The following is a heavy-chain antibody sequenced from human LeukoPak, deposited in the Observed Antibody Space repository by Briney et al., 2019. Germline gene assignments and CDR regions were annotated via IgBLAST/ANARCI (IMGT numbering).Heavy chain of an antibody. V-gene: IGHV1-24*01. CDR2: FDPEDGET. CDR3: ATDGPMTTGYGMDV. J-gene: IGHJ6*02. CDR1: GYTLTELS. D-gene: IGHD4-17*01. Sequence: ASVKVSCKVSGYTLTELSMHWVRQAPGKGLEWMGGFDPEDGETIYAQKFQGRVTMTEDTSTDTAYMELSSLRSEDTAVYYCATDGPMTTGYGMDVWGQGTRSPSP.